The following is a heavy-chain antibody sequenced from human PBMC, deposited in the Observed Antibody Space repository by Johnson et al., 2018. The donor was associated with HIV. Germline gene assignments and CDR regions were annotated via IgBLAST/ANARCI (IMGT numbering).Heavy chain of an antibody. Sequence: QVQLVESGGGVVQPGRSLRLSCAASGFSFSSYGMHWVRQAPGKGLEWVAVISYDGSNKYYADSVKGRFTISRDNSKNTLYLQMNSLRAEDTAVYYCARAGSSSDDACDIWGQGTMVTVSS. CDR1: GFSFSSYG. J-gene: IGHJ3*02. CDR2: ISYDGSNK. CDR3: ARAGSSSDDACDI. V-gene: IGHV3-30*03. D-gene: IGHD6-6*01.